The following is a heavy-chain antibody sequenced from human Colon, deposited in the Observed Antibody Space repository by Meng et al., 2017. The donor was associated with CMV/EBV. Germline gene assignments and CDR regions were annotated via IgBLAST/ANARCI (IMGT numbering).Heavy chain of an antibody. V-gene: IGHV4-59*01. CDR2: IFDRGSV. J-gene: IGHJ2*01. Sequence: SETLSLTCDVSGGSMSGYYWSWLRQPPGKEWEWIGFIFDRGSVNYNPSLQSRLTMSADTSNNQFFLNLTSVTAADTAVYYCARGNDCWSGSVYYHYFDLWGRGTLVTVSS. CDR3: ARGNDCWSGSVYYHYFDL. D-gene: IGHD3-3*01. CDR1: GGSMSGYY.